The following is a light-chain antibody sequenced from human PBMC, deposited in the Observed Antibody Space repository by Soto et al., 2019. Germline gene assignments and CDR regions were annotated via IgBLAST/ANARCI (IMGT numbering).Light chain of an antibody. CDR3: QQYNNWPPVT. Sequence: EIVLTQSPATLSSFPXXXXXXXXXXSRYINTRLAWYQHRPGQAPRLLIYQTSIRAAGIPVRFSGRGSGTDFTLTISSLEPEDFAIYYCQQYNNWPPVTFGQGTRLEIK. J-gene: IGKJ5*01. V-gene: IGKV3-11*01. CDR1: RYINTR. CDR2: QTS.